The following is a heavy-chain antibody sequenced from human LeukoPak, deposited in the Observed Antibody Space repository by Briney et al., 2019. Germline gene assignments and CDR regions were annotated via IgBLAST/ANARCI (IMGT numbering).Heavy chain of an antibody. CDR1: GGSISSYY. D-gene: IGHD5-18*01. CDR3: ASEGYSYGVGFDP. J-gene: IGHJ5*02. Sequence: SETLSLTCTVSGGSISSYYWSWIRQPPGKGLEWIGYIYYSGSTNYNPSLKSRVTISVDTSKNQFSLKLNSVTAADTAVYYCASEGYSYGVGFDPWGQGTLVTASS. V-gene: IGHV4-59*01. CDR2: IYYSGST.